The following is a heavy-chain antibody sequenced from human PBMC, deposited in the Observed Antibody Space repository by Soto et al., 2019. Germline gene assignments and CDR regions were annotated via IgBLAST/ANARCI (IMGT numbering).Heavy chain of an antibody. J-gene: IGHJ6*02. CDR1: GYTFTSYG. CDR3: ARDLVAAAGPYYYYHYGMDV. Sequence: EASVKVSCKAAGYTFTSYGISWVRQAPGQGLEWMGWISAYNGNTNYARKLQCRFTMTTDTSTSTAYMELRSLRSDDTAVYYCARDLVAAAGPYYYYHYGMDVWGQGTTVTVSS. CDR2: ISAYNGNT. D-gene: IGHD6-13*01. V-gene: IGHV1-18*04.